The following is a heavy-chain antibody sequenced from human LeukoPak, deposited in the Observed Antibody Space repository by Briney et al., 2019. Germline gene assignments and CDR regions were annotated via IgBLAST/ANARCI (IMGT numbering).Heavy chain of an antibody. CDR2: INPNSGGT. CDR3: ARASTPGAFDI. Sequence: VASVKVSCKASGYTFTSYGISWVRQAPGQGLEWMGWINPNSGGTNYAQKFQGRVTMTRDTSISTAYMELSRLRSDDTAVYYCARASTPGAFDIWGQGTMVTVSS. V-gene: IGHV1-2*02. D-gene: IGHD2-15*01. CDR1: GYTFTSYG. J-gene: IGHJ3*02.